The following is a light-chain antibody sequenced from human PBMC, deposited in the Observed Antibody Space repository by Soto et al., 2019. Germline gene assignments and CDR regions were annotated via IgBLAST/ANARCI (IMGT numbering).Light chain of an antibody. Sequence: DIQMTQSPSSLSASVGDRVTITCRTSQRIGTHLNWYHEKPGKAPKLLIYAASSLQSGVPSRFSGSGSGTDFTLTISSLQPEDFATYYCQQSYSNPWTFGQGTNEEIK. CDR2: AAS. CDR3: QQSYSNPWT. J-gene: IGKJ1*01. CDR1: QRIGTH. V-gene: IGKV1-39*01.